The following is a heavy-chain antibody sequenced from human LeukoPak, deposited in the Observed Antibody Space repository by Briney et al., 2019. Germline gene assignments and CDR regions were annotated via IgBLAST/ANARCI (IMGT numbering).Heavy chain of an antibody. J-gene: IGHJ4*02. D-gene: IGHD1-26*01. V-gene: IGHV3-33*06. CDR1: GYIFRNYG. Sequence: PGGSLRLSCAASGYIFRNYGMHWVRQAPGKGLEWLAVVNFDGRNKYYADSVKGRFTISRDDSKNTLHLQMNRLRPEDTGIYYCAKWEGNSEYYLDYWGQGTLVTVSS. CDR3: AKWEGNSEYYLDY. CDR2: VNFDGRNK.